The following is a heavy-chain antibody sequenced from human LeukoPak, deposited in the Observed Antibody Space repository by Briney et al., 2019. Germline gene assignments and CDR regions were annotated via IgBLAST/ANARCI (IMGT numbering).Heavy chain of an antibody. V-gene: IGHV3-23*01. CDR1: GFTFSSYG. J-gene: IGHJ6*03. CDR3: ARGSVAHMDV. CDR2: ISGSGGST. Sequence: GGSLRLSCAASGFTFSSYGMSWVRQAPGKGLEWVSAISGSGGSTYYADSVKGRFTISRDNAKNSLYLQMNSLRAEDTAVYYCARGSVAHMDVWGKGTTVTISS.